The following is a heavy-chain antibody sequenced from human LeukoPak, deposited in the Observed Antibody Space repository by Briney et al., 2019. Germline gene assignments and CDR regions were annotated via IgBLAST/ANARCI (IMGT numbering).Heavy chain of an antibody. J-gene: IGHJ6*02. Sequence: PGGSLRLSCAASGFTFDDYAMHWARHAPGKGLEWVSGISWNSGSIGYADSVKGRFTISRDNAKNSLYLQMNSLRAEDTALYYCAKDIRGYYYYGMDVWGQGTTVTVSS. V-gene: IGHV3-9*01. CDR2: ISWNSGSI. CDR3: AKDIRGYYYYGMDV. CDR1: GFTFDDYA.